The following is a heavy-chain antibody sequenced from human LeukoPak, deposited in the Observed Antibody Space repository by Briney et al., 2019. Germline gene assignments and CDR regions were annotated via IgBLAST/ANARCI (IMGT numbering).Heavy chain of an antibody. CDR2: ISSSSSSI. Sequence: GGSLRLSCAASGFTFSSYAMNWVRQAPGEGLEWVSSISSSSSSIYYAGSVKGRFTISRDNTQKSLYLQMNSLRAEDTAVYYCAREGATAGSGYHFDYWGQGSLVTVSS. CDR1: GFTFSSYA. CDR3: AREGATAGSGYHFDY. V-gene: IGHV3-21*01. J-gene: IGHJ4*02. D-gene: IGHD6-13*01.